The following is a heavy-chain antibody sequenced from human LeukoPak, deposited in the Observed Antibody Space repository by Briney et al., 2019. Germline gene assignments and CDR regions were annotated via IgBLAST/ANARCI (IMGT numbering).Heavy chain of an antibody. J-gene: IGHJ5*02. CDR3: ARDEARYSSGYYPNWFDP. Sequence: ASVTVSCKASGYTFTSYGFTWVRQAPGQGLEWMGWISAYNGNTNYAQKVQGRVTMTTDTSTSTAYMELRSLRSDDTAVYYCARDEARYSSGYYPNWFDPWGQGTLVTVSS. CDR2: ISAYNGNT. V-gene: IGHV1-18*01. D-gene: IGHD3-22*01. CDR1: GYTFTSYG.